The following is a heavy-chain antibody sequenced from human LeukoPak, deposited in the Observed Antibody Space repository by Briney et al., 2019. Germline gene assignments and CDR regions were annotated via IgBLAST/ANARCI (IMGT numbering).Heavy chain of an antibody. CDR1: GGSISGSSYY. J-gene: IGHJ4*02. Sequence: PSETLSLTCTVSGGSISGSSYYWGWIRQPPGKGLEWIGSIYYSGSTYYNPSLKSRVTISVDTSKNQFSLKLSSVTAADTAVYYCAREGGTGDWVHEVIFDYWGQGTLVTVSS. D-gene: IGHD7-27*01. CDR2: IYYSGST. V-gene: IGHV4-39*02. CDR3: AREGGTGDWVHEVIFDY.